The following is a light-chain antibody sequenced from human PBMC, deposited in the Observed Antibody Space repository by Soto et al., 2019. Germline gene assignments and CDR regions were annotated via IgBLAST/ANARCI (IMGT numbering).Light chain of an antibody. CDR2: AAS. J-gene: IGKJ1*01. Sequence: ASQMTQSPSSLSASVGDRVTITCRASQGIRNDLGWYQQKPGKAPRLLIYAASSLQSGVPSRFSGSGSGTDFTLTISCLQPEDFATYYCLQAYNYPRTFAQGTKVDIK. CDR1: QGIRND. CDR3: LQAYNYPRT. V-gene: IGKV1-6*01.